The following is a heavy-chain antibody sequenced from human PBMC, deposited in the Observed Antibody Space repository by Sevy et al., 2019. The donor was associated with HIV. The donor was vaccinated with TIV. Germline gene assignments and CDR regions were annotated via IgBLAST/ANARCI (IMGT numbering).Heavy chain of an antibody. Sequence: SETLSLTCTVSGGSISISNHYWAWIRQPPGKGLEWIGSIYYRGSTYYNPSLRSRVTISVATSKNQFSLKLSSVTAADTSIYYCARHLESNDYGSAYFDLWGRGTLVTVSS. CDR2: IYYRGST. CDR3: ARHLESNDYGSAYFDL. V-gene: IGHV4-39*01. CDR1: GGSISISNHY. J-gene: IGHJ2*01. D-gene: IGHD3-10*01.